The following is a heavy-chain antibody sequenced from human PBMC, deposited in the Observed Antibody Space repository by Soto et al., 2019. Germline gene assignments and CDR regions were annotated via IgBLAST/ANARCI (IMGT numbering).Heavy chain of an antibody. J-gene: IGHJ4*02. CDR3: AKRRGAGGHFDY. V-gene: IGHV3-23*01. CDR1: GFTFSSYA. D-gene: IGHD2-15*01. CDR2: VSIGGST. Sequence: DVQLLESGGGLEQPEGSLRLSCAASGFTFSSYAMGWVRQGPGKGLEWVAVVSIGGSTHYADSVRGRFTISRDNSKNTLSLQMNSLTDEDTAVYFCAKRRGAGGHFDYWGQGALVTVSS.